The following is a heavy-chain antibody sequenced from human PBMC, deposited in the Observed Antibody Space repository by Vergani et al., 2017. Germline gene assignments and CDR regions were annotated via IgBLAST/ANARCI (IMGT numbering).Heavy chain of an antibody. D-gene: IGHD6-13*01. J-gene: IGHJ4*02. CDR1: GYSFNSYW. Sequence: EVQLVQSGAEVKKPGASLKISCKGSGYSFNSYWIGWVRQMPGKGLEWMGIIYPGDSDTSYSPSFQGQVTISADKSISTTYLPWSSLKASDTAMYYCASLREAAGGALGYWGQGTLVTASS. V-gene: IGHV5-51*01. CDR3: ASLREAAGGALGY. CDR2: IYPGDSDT.